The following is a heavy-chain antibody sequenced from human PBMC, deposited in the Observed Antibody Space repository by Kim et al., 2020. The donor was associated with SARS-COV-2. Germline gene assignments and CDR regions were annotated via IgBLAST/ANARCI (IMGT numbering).Heavy chain of an antibody. Sequence: GGSLRLSCAAFGFTFWSYWMHWVRQAPGKGLVWVSRTDSVGNSTTYADSVKGRFTISRDNAKNTLDLQMHSLRAEDTAVYYCTTGEFDYWGQGVLVTVSS. CDR2: TDSVGNST. D-gene: IGHD2-8*02. J-gene: IGHJ4*02. CDR3: TTGEFDY. CDR1: GFTFWSYW. V-gene: IGHV3-74*01.